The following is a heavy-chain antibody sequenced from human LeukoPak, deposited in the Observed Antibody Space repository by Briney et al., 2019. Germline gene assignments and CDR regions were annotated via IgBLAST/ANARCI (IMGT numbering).Heavy chain of an antibody. V-gene: IGHV1-46*01. CDR1: GYTFTMYY. J-gene: IGHJ3*02. D-gene: IGHD6-25*01. Sequence: ASVKVSCKASGYTFTMYYIHWVRQAPGQGLEWMGMINPSDGATTYAQRFQGRATMTRDMSTSTVYMELSSLRSEDTAVYYCARYGFSSVWQGGWHAFDIWGHGTMVIVSS. CDR3: ARYGFSSVWQGGWHAFDI. CDR2: INPSDGAT.